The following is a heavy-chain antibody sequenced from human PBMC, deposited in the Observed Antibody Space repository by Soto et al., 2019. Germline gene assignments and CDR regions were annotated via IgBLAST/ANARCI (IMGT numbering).Heavy chain of an antibody. CDR3: ARGRYFDY. V-gene: IGHV4-34*01. CDR2: INHSGST. CDR1: GGSFSGYY. J-gene: IGHJ4*02. Sequence: SETLSLTCAVYGGSFSGYYWSWIRQPPGKGLEWIGEINHSGSTNYNPSLKSRVTISVDTSKNQFSLKLSSVTAADTAVYYCARGRYFDYWGQGALVTVSS.